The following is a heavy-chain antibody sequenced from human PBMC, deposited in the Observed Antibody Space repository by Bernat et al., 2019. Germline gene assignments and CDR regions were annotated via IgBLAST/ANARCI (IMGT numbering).Heavy chain of an antibody. CDR3: ASHYYVLNSGRSYWYFYL. CDR1: GGSITNSDYY. D-gene: IGHD3-22*01. Sequence: QLQLQESGPGLVKPSETLSLTCTVSGGSITNSDYYWGWIRQPPGKGLEWIGSIYYSGSTYYSPSLKSRVTISVDTSKNQFSVKLSFVIAADTAVYYCASHYYVLNSGRSYWYFYLWGRGTLVTVSS. CDR2: IYYSGST. V-gene: IGHV4-39*01. J-gene: IGHJ2*01.